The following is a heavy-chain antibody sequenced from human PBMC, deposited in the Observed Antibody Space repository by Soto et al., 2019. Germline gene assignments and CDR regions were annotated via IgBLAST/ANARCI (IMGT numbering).Heavy chain of an antibody. Sequence: QVQLVQSGAEVKKPGASVKVSCKASGYTFTSYDINWVRQATGQGLEWMGWMNPNSGNTGYAQKFQGRVTMTRNTSISTAYMGLSTLRLEDRAVYYWARGSFNGSGEYSFAYWGQEPWSPSPQ. J-gene: IGHJ4*01. CDR1: GYTFTSYD. D-gene: IGHD2-8*01. CDR2: MNPNSGNT. CDR3: ARGSFNGSGEYSFAY. V-gene: IGHV1-8*01.